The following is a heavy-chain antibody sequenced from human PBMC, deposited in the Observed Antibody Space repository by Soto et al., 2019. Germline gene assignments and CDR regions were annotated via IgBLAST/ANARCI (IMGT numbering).Heavy chain of an antibody. V-gene: IGHV4-59*01. CDR1: GGTISRYY. CDR3: ARDSYGCLWDV. J-gene: IGHJ6*02. D-gene: IGHD5-18*01. Sequence: SETLSLTCTVSGGTISRYYWSWIRQPPGKGLEWIGYMYNTGSTVYNPSFKSRVTISVDTSKNQFSLKLNSVTAADTAVYYCARDSYGCLWDVWGQGTTLTVSS. CDR2: MYNTGST.